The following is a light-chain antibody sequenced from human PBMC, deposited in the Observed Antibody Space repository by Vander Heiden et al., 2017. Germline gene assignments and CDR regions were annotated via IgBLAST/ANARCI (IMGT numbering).Light chain of an antibody. CDR2: WAS. CDR1: QSVLYSSNNKNY. CDR3: LQYYSTPPT. Sequence: DTVMTQSPESLAVSLGERATINCKSSQSVLYSSNNKNYLAWYQQKPGQPPKLLIYWASTRESGVPDRFSGSGSGTDFTLTISSLQAEDVAVYYCLQYYSTPPTFGQGTKVEIK. J-gene: IGKJ1*01. V-gene: IGKV4-1*01.